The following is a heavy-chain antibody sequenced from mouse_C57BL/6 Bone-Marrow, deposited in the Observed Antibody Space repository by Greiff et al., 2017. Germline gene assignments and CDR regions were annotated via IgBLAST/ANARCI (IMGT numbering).Heavy chain of an antibody. V-gene: IGHV10-3*01. CDR3: VRDNWENAMDY. CDR2: LRSKSSNYAT. J-gene: IGHJ4*01. CDR1: GFTFNTYA. Sequence: EVQGVESGGGLVQPKGSLKLSCAASGFTFNTYAMHWVCQAPGKGLEWVARLRSKSSNYATYYADSVKDRFTISRDDSQSMLYLQMNNLKTEDTAMYYCVRDNWENAMDYWGQGTSVTVSS. D-gene: IGHD4-1*01.